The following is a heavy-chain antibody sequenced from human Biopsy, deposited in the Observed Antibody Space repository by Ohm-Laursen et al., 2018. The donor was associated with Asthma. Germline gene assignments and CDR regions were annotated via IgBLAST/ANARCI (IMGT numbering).Heavy chain of an antibody. CDR1: GFSLRTPGVG. J-gene: IGHJ5*02. V-gene: IGHV2-5*02. CDR2: IYWDDYN. Sequence: TQTLTLTGSFSGFSLRTPGVGVGWIHQSPGKALEWLALIYWDDYNLFRPSLKRRLTITKDPSKNQVVLTMTKMDPVDSGTYYCALSQDSGFDDHSPSWFDPWGQGTLVTVSS. D-gene: IGHD3-9*01. CDR3: ALSQDSGFDDHSPSWFDP.